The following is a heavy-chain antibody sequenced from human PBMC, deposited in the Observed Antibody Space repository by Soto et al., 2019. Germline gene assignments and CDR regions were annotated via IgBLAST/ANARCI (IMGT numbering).Heavy chain of an antibody. CDR3: LSFWTDS. D-gene: IGHD1-1*01. J-gene: IGHJ4*02. CDR1: GFTFTNYW. V-gene: IGHV3-7*03. CDR2: INEDGSEI. Sequence: EAQRWGSGGGLVQPGGSLRLSCAASGFTFTNYWINWFRQAPGKGLEWVANINEDGSEIHYVDSVKGRFTTSRDNAKNSVYLQMNSLRAEDTAVYYCLSFWTDSWGQGTLVTVSS.